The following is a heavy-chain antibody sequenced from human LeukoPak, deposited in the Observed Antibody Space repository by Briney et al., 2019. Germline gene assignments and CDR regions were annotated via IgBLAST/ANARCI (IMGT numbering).Heavy chain of an antibody. V-gene: IGHV3-23*01. CDR1: GFTFSSYA. Sequence: GGSLRLSCAASGFTFSSYAMSWVRQAPGKGLEWGSAISGSGGSTYYADSVKGRLTTSRDNSKNTLYLQMNSLRAEDTAVYYCAKEQPIYGGFDIWGQGTMVTVSS. D-gene: IGHD3-16*01. J-gene: IGHJ3*02. CDR3: AKEQPIYGGFDI. CDR2: ISGSGGST.